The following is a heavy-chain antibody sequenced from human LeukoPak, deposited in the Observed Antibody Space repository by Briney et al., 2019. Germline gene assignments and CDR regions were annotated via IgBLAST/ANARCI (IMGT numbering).Heavy chain of an antibody. CDR1: GYTFTGYY. Sequence: ASVKVSCKASGYTFTGYYMHWVRQAPGQGLEWMGIINPSGGSTSYAQKFQGRVTMTRDTSTSTVSMELSSLRSEDTAVYYCARAGGYYYDSSGYYYEFGYWGQGTLVTVSS. V-gene: IGHV1-46*01. D-gene: IGHD3-22*01. CDR3: ARAGGYYYDSSGYYYEFGY. CDR2: INPSGGST. J-gene: IGHJ4*02.